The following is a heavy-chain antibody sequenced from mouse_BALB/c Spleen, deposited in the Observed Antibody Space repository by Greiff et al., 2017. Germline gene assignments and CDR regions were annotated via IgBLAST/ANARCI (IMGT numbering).Heavy chain of an antibody. D-gene: IGHD1-2*01. Sequence: EVKLVESGGGLVQPGGSLKLSCAASGFTFSSYGMSWVRQTPDKRLELVATINSNGGSTYYPDSVKGRFTISRDNAKNTLYLQMSSLKSEDTAMYYCASGLLRLAWFAYWGQGTLVTVSA. CDR1: GFTFSSYG. J-gene: IGHJ3*01. V-gene: IGHV5-6-3*01. CDR2: INSNGGST. CDR3: ASGLLRLAWFAY.